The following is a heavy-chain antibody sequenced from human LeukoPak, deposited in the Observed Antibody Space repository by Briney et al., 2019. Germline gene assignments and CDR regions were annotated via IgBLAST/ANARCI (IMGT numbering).Heavy chain of an antibody. D-gene: IGHD3-9*01. CDR1: GFTFSNYA. V-gene: IGHV3-23*01. CDR2: ITGSGGIT. J-gene: IGHJ4*02. Sequence: GGSLRLSCVASGFTFSNYAMSWVRQAPGKGLEWVSAITGSGGITYYAGSVKGRFTISRDNSKNTLYLQMNSLRAEDTAVYYCAKWGDYDVLTGYYDPDYWGQGTLVTVSS. CDR3: AKWGDYDVLTGYYDPDY.